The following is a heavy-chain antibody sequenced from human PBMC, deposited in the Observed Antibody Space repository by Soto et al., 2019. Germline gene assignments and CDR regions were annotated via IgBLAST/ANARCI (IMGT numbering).Heavy chain of an antibody. Sequence: SVKVSCKASGGTFSSYAISWVRQAPGQGLEWMGGIIPIFGTANYAQKFQGRVTITADESTSTAYMELSSLRSEDTAVYYCARAAITMVRGVIAYYYYGMDVWGQGTTVTVSS. CDR2: IIPIFGTA. CDR3: ARAAITMVRGVIAYYYYGMDV. V-gene: IGHV1-69*13. D-gene: IGHD3-10*01. CDR1: GGTFSSYA. J-gene: IGHJ6*02.